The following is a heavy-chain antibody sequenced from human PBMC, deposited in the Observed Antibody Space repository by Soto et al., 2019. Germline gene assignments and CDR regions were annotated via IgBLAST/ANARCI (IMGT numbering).Heavy chain of an antibody. J-gene: IGHJ3*02. Sequence: QVQLQESGPGLVKPSQTLSLTCTVSGGSISTGGYYWSWIRQHPGRGLEWIGYIYHSGMTFSNPSLQGRVAISIDTSEDPFSLKLSSVTAADTAVYYCATVRWELHDAFDIWGHGTMVSVSS. CDR1: GGSISTGGYY. CDR2: IYHSGMT. D-gene: IGHD4-17*01. CDR3: ATVRWELHDAFDI. V-gene: IGHV4-31*03.